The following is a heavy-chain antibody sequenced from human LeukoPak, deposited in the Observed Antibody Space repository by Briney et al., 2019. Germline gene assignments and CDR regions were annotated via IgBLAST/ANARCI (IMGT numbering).Heavy chain of an antibody. Sequence: SGPTLVNPTQTLTLTCTFSGFSLSTSGMCVSWIRQPPRKALEWLARTDWYDDKYYSTSLKTRLTISKDTSKNQVVLTMTNMDPADTATYYCAQLNRATGRSYWGQGTLVTVSS. CDR2: TDWYDDK. V-gene: IGHV2-70*11. CDR1: GFSLSTSGMC. CDR3: AQLNRATGRSY. D-gene: IGHD1-1*01. J-gene: IGHJ4*02.